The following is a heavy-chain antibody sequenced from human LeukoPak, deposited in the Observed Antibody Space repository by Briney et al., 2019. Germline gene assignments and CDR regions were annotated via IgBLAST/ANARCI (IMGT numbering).Heavy chain of an antibody. D-gene: IGHD6-13*01. J-gene: IGHJ4*02. V-gene: IGHV3-23*01. Sequence: GGSLRLSCAASGFTFSSFAMSWVRQAPGKGLEWVSTISGSGGSTYYADSVKGRFTISRDNSKNTLYLQMNSLRAEDTAVYFCAKECIAATGTYWRQGTMVTVSS. CDR2: ISGSGGST. CDR1: GFTFSSFA. CDR3: AKECIAATGTY.